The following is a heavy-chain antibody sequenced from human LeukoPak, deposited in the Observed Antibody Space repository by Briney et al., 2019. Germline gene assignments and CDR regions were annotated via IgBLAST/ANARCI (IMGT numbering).Heavy chain of an antibody. J-gene: IGHJ4*02. CDR1: GFTFDDYG. D-gene: IGHD3/OR15-3a*01. Sequence: GESLRLSCAASGFTFDDYGMSWVRQGPGKGLEWVSSINWNGGSTSYADSVKGRFTVSRDSAKNSLYLQMNSLRVGDTALYYCARGWTGDPAPYFFDYWGQGTLVTVSS. CDR3: ARGWTGDPAPYFFDY. CDR2: INWNGGST. V-gene: IGHV3-20*04.